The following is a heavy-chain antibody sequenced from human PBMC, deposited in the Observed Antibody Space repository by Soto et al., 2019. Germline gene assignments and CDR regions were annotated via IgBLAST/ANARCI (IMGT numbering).Heavy chain of an antibody. CDR3: ARDKVEAAGAPSWFDT. Sequence: SETLSLTCTVSGASITAYYWNWIRQSPGKGLEWIGCIYYSGSTNYNPSLKGRVSISADTSKNQFSMKLTSVTAADTAVYYCARDKVEAAGAPSWFDTWGQGTLVTVSS. CDR2: IYYSGST. CDR1: GASITAYY. J-gene: IGHJ5*02. D-gene: IGHD6-13*01. V-gene: IGHV4-59*01.